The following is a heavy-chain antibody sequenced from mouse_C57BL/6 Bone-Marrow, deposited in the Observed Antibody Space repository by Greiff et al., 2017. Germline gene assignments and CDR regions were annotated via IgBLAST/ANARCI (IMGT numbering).Heavy chain of an antibody. Sequence: VQLQESGAELVRPGASVTLSCKASGYTFTDYEMHWVKQTPVHGLEWIGAIDPETGGTAYNQKFKGKAILTADKSSSTAYMERRSLTSEDSAVYYCTRNYGGYWGQGTTLTVSS. CDR2: IDPETGGT. CDR3: TRNYGGY. V-gene: IGHV1-15*01. J-gene: IGHJ2*01. CDR1: GYTFTDYE. D-gene: IGHD1-1*01.